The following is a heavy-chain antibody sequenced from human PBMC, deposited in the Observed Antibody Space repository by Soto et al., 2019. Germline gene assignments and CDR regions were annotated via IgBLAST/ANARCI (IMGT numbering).Heavy chain of an antibody. D-gene: IGHD3-3*01. V-gene: IGHV4-59*01. CDR2: IYYSGST. CDR1: GGSISSYY. Sequence: SETLSLTCTVSGGSISSYYWSWIRHPPGKGLEWIGYIYYSGSTNYNPSLKSRVTISVDTSKNQFSLKLSSVTAADTAVYYCARIWRAYYDFWSGYPGPENDAFDLWGQGTMVTVSS. CDR3: ARIWRAYYDFWSGYPGPENDAFDL. J-gene: IGHJ3*01.